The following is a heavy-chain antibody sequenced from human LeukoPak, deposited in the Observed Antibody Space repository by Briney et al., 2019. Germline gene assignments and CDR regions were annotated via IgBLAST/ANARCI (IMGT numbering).Heavy chain of an antibody. CDR1: GLNFSK. V-gene: IGHV3-48*03. D-gene: IGHD5-12*01. CDR2: ISSSDSTV. J-gene: IGHJ6*02. CDR3: ATGYDSSMDL. Sequence: GGSLRLSCEASGLNFSKMNWVRQAPGKGLEWVSYISSSDSTVYYAGSVKGRFTISRDNAKSSLYLQMNSLRAEDTAVYYCATGYDSSMDLWGQGTTVTVSS.